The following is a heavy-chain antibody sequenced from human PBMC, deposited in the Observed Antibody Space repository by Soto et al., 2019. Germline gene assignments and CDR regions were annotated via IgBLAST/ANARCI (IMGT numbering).Heavy chain of an antibody. J-gene: IGHJ5*02. D-gene: IGHD2-21*01. Sequence: EVKLVESGGDLVKPGGSLRLSCAASGFIFSHAWFHWVRQPPGKGLELVGRVKNNGGATDYAPSVKGRFTISRDDSNDMVYLQMSSLRTEDTSRYYCAADLGPAYDSNNWFDPWGQGTLVTVSS. CDR2: VKNNGGAT. CDR3: AADLGPAYDSNNWFDP. V-gene: IGHV3-15*07. CDR1: GFIFSHAW.